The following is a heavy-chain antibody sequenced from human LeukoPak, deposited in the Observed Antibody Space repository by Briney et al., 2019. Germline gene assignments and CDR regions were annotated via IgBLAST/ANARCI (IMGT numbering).Heavy chain of an antibody. CDR1: DDSISSTLYF. CDR3: ARGARDAQNGNGHFDY. V-gene: IGHV4-39*07. D-gene: IGHD4-23*01. Sequence: SETLSLTCTVSDDSISSTLYFWGWIRQPPGKGLEWIATIYYSGSTYYNPSLQGRVTILVDTSKNQFSLKLSSVTAADTAVYYCARGARDAQNGNGHFDYWDQGTLVTVSS. CDR2: IYYSGST. J-gene: IGHJ4*02.